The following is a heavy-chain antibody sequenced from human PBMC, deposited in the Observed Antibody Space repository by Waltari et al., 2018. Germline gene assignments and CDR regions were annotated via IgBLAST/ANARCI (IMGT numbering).Heavy chain of an antibody. CDR2: IRANPYGRTA. V-gene: IGHV3-15*01. D-gene: IGHD2-21*01. Sequence: EVQLVESGGGLVKPGGSLRLSCVASGFAFDTAWLSWIRQAPGKWLEWVGRIRANPYGRTAHYGAPGKGRVTISRDDSKNTLYLQMNSLTTEDTATYYCTTGSSGGEDDWGQGTLVIVSS. J-gene: IGHJ4*02. CDR1: GFAFDTAW. CDR3: TTGSSGGEDD.